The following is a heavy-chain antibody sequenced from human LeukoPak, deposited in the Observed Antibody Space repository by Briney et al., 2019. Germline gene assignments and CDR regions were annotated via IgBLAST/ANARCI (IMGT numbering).Heavy chain of an antibody. CDR1: GFTFRNYG. CDR2: IQSDGTNE. V-gene: IGHV3-30*02. Sequence: GGSLRLSCAASGFTFRNYGMIWVRQAPGKGLEGGSFIQSDGTNEYYIDSVKGRFTISRDNAKNSLYLQMNSLRAEDTAVYYCARDGDDSSGYYLFDYWGQGTLVTVSS. J-gene: IGHJ4*02. CDR3: ARDGDDSSGYYLFDY. D-gene: IGHD3-22*01.